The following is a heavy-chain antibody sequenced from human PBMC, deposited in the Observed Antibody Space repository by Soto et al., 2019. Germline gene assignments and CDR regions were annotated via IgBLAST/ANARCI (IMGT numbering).Heavy chain of an antibody. V-gene: IGHV4-61*01. J-gene: IGHJ5*01. CDR3: ARGVYYDAGRWFDS. Sequence: SETLSLTCTVSGGSVSSGSYYWSWIRQPPGKGLEWIGYIYYSGSTNYNPSLKSRVTISVDTSKNQFSLKLSSVTAADTAVYYCARGVYYDAGRWFDSWGQGTLVTVSS. CDR2: IYYSGST. D-gene: IGHD1-26*01. CDR1: GGSVSSGSYY.